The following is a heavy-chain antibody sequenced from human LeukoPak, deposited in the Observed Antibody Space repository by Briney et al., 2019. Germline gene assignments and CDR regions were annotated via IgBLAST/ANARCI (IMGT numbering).Heavy chain of an antibody. J-gene: IGHJ4*02. V-gene: IGHV3-53*01. CDR2: IYSGGST. D-gene: IGHD6-6*01. CDR3: ATDLYSSSSDY. CDR1: GFTVSSNY. Sequence: TGGSLRLSCAASGFTVSSNYMSWVRQAPGKGLEWVSVIYSGGSTYYADSVKGRFTISRDNSKNTLYLQMSSLRAEDTAVYYCATDLYSSSSDYWGRGALVTVSS.